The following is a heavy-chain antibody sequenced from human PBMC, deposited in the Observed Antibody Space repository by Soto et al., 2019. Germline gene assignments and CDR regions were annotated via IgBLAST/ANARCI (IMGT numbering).Heavy chain of an antibody. CDR2: ISGSGGST. CDR1: GFTFSIYA. Sequence: PGGSLRLSCAASGFTFSIYAMSWVRQAQGKGLEWVSAISGSGGSTYYADSVKGRFTISRDNSKNTLYLQMNSLRAEDTAVYYCAKFPMVRGYLRYYFDYWGQGTLVTVSS. CDR3: AKFPMVRGYLRYYFDY. J-gene: IGHJ4*02. D-gene: IGHD3-10*01. V-gene: IGHV3-23*01.